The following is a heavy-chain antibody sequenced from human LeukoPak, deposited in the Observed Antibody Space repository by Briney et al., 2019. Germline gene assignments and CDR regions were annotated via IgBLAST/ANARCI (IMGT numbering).Heavy chain of an antibody. Sequence: PGGSLRLSCAASGFTFSSYSMNWVRQAPGKGLEWVSVIYSGGSTYYADSVKGRFTISRDNSKNTLYLQMNSLRAEDTAVYYCAREARYGSGSYTSWGQGTLVTVSS. CDR1: GFTFSSYS. D-gene: IGHD3-10*01. J-gene: IGHJ5*02. V-gene: IGHV3-66*01. CDR3: AREARYGSGSYTS. CDR2: IYSGGST.